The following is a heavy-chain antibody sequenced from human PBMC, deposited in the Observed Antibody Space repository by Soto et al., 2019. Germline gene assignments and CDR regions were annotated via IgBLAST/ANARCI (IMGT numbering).Heavy chain of an antibody. V-gene: IGHV3-48*01. Sequence: EVQLVESGGGLVQPGGSLRLSCAASGFTFSSYSMTWVRQAPGKGLEWVSYISSSSSTIYYEDSVKGRFTISRDNAKNSLYLQMNSLRAEDTAVYYCARHPERIAEIGWFDPWGQGTLVTVSS. CDR3: ARHPERIAEIGWFDP. D-gene: IGHD6-13*01. CDR1: GFTFSSYS. J-gene: IGHJ5*02. CDR2: ISSSSSTI.